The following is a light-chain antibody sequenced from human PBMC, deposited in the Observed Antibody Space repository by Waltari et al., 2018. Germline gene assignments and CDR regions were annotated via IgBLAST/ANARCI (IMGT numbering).Light chain of an antibody. CDR1: SSNVGRGP. V-gene: IGLV1-44*01. CDR2: YNE. J-gene: IGLJ3*02. CDR3: AAWDYSLGGQV. Sequence: QSVLTQPPSVSGPPGQRVTISCTGSSSNVGRGPVNWYQQLPGTAPQLLIYYNEQRPSGVPERFSGSTSGTSASLAISGLQSDDEAHYHCAAWDYSLGGQVFGGGTQLTVL.